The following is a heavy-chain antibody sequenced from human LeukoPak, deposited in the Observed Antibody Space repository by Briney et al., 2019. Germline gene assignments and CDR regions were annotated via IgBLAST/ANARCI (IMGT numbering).Heavy chain of an antibody. CDR3: ARGDQAFDI. J-gene: IGHJ3*02. CDR1: GDSVSSNSAA. Sequence: SQTLSLTCAISGDSVSSNSAAWSWIRQSPSRGLEWLGRTYYKSKWYNNYAISVKSRITINPDTSKNQFSLQLNSVTPEDTAVYYCARGDQAFDIWGQGTMVTVSS. V-gene: IGHV6-1*01. CDR2: TYYKSKWYN.